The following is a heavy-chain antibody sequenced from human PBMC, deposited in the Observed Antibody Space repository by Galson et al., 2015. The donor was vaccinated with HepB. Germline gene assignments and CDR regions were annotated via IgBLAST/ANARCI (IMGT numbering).Heavy chain of an antibody. J-gene: IGHJ3*02. CDR3: ARDLVGDAFDI. CDR1: GFTFSSYS. CDR2: ISSSSSYI. Sequence: SLRLSCAASGFTFSSYSMNWVRQAPGKGLEWVSSISSSSSYIYYADSVKGRFTISRDNAKNSLYLQMNSLRAEDTAVYYCARDLVGDAFDIWGQGTMVTVSS. V-gene: IGHV3-21*01. D-gene: IGHD2-8*02.